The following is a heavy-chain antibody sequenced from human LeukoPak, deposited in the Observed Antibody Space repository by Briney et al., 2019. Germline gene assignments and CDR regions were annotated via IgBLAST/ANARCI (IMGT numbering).Heavy chain of an antibody. Sequence: PGGSLRLSCAASGFTFSSYAMSWVRQAPGKGLEWVAVISYDGSNKYYADSVKGRFTISRDNSKNTLYLQMNSLRAEDTAVYYCAREGLSYYFDYWGQGTLVTVSS. J-gene: IGHJ4*02. CDR2: ISYDGSNK. CDR1: GFTFSSYA. CDR3: AREGLSYYFDY. D-gene: IGHD2-8*01. V-gene: IGHV3-30*04.